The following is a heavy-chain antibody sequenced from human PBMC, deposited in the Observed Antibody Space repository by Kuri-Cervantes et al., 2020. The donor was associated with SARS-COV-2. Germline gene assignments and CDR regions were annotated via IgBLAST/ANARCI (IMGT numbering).Heavy chain of an antibody. Sequence: GSLRLSCAVYGGSFSGYYWSWIRQPPGKGLEWIGEINHSGSTNYNPSLKSRVTISVDTSKNQFSLKLSSVTAADTAVYYCARDRMWEPNRYYYYYYYMDVCGKGTTVTVSS. CDR1: GGSFSGYY. V-gene: IGHV4-34*01. D-gene: IGHD1-26*01. CDR3: ARDRMWEPNRYYYYYYYMDV. J-gene: IGHJ6*03. CDR2: INHSGST.